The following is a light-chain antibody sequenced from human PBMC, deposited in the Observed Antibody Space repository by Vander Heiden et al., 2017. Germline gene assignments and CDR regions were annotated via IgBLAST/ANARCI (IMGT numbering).Light chain of an antibody. CDR1: SPNIGSHP. CDR2: SNN. CDR3: ATWDDSLIGYV. V-gene: IGLV1-44*01. Sequence: QSVLTQPPSASGTPGQRVTISCSGSSPNIGSHPVTWYQQLPGTAPKLLIYSNNQRPSGVPDRFSGSKSGTSASLAVGGLQSEDEADYYCATWDDSLIGYVFGTGTKVTVL. J-gene: IGLJ1*01.